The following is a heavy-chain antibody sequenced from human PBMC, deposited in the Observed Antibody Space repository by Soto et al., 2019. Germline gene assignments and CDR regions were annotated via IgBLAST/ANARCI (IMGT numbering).Heavy chain of an antibody. CDR2: IYYSGST. Sequence: QLQLQESGPGLVKPSETLSLTCTVSGGSISSSSYYWGWIRQPPGKGLEWIGSIYYSGSTYYNPSLKSRVTISVYTSKNQFSLKLSSVTAADTAVYYCAAQDIVVVVAAPWGQGTLVTVSS. D-gene: IGHD2-15*01. V-gene: IGHV4-39*01. CDR3: AAQDIVVVVAAP. CDR1: GGSISSSSYY. J-gene: IGHJ5*02.